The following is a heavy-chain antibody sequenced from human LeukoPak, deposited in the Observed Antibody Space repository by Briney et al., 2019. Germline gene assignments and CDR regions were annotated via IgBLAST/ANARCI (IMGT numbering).Heavy chain of an antibody. CDR3: AREETVAYYFDY. CDR1: GYSFTSYY. V-gene: IGHV1-46*01. Sequence: ASVKVSCKASGYSFTSYYMHWVRQAPGQGLEWMGIINPSGGSTSYAQKFQGRVTMTRDTSTSTVYMELSSLRSEDTAVYYCAREETVAYYFDYWGQGTLVTVSS. J-gene: IGHJ4*02. CDR2: INPSGGST.